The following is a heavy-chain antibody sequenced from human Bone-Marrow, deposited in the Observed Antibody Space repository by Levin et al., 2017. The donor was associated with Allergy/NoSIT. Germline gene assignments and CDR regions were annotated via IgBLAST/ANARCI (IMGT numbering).Heavy chain of an antibody. CDR2: MSHSGLS. CDR3: ARVGGARDQVWFDP. CDR1: NASINPSF. V-gene: IGHV4-4*09. D-gene: IGHD3-10*01. J-gene: IGHJ5*02. Sequence: SETLSLTCSVSNASINPSFWSWIRQPPGMGLEWIGYMSHSGLSKYHPSLKNRVTIAVDTSKNQVSLTVRYVTAADTAVYYCARVGGARDQVWFDPWGQGTLVTVST.